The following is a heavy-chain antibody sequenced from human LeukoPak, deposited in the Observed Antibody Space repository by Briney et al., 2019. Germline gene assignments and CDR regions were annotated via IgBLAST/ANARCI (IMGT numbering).Heavy chain of an antibody. D-gene: IGHD4-23*01. CDR1: GFTFTSSA. CDR2: IVVGSGNT. J-gene: IGHJ4*02. V-gene: IGHV1-58*02. Sequence: SVKVSCKASGFTFTSSAMQWVRQARGQRLEWIGWIVVGSGNTNYAQKFQERVTITRDMYTSTAYMELSSLRSEETAVYYCAAGRGYGGNSDFDYWGQGTLVTVSS. CDR3: AAGRGYGGNSDFDY.